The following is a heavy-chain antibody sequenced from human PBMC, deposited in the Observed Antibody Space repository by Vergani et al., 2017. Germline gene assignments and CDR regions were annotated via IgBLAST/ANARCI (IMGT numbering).Heavy chain of an antibody. CDR3: TGDDNWNNGDSDNDIDV. Sequence: EVQLVESGGGLEQPGRSLRLSRTASGFSFGDYVMSWFRQAPGKGLGWLGFIRSKHYGGTTEYAASVKGRFSISRDDSRSIAYLQMNSLKTEDTAVYYCTGDDNWNNGDSDNDIDVWGKXP. CDR2: IRSKHYGGTT. CDR1: GFSFGDYV. J-gene: IGHJ6*03. V-gene: IGHV3-49*03. D-gene: IGHD1/OR15-1a*01.